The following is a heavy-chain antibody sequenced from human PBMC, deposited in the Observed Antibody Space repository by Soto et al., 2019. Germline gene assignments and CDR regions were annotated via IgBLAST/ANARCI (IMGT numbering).Heavy chain of an antibody. J-gene: IGHJ3*02. CDR3: AKDIGEGYYYDSSGYQFSDAFDI. V-gene: IGHV3-23*01. CDR2: ISGSGGST. Sequence: GGSLRLSCAASGFTFSSYAMSWVRQAPGKGLEWVSAISGSGGSTYYADSVKGRFTISRANSKNTLYLQMNSLRAEDTAVYYCAKDIGEGYYYDSSGYQFSDAFDIWGQGTMVTVSS. CDR1: GFTFSSYA. D-gene: IGHD3-22*01.